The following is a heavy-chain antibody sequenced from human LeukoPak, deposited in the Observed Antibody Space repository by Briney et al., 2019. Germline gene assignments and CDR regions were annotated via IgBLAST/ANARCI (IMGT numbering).Heavy chain of an antibody. D-gene: IGHD6-25*01. Sequence: GGTLRLSCAASGFTFSSYGMSWVRQPTGKGLEWVSAIDTASDTYYPGSVKGRFTISRENAKNSLYLLMNSLRAGDTAVYYCARVFTARSGGYDAFDIWGQGTMVTVSS. J-gene: IGHJ3*02. CDR1: GFTFSSYG. CDR2: IDTASDT. V-gene: IGHV3-13*01. CDR3: ARVFTARSGGYDAFDI.